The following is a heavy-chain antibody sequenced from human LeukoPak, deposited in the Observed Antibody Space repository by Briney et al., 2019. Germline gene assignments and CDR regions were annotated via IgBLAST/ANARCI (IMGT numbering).Heavy chain of an antibody. CDR1: GFTFDDYG. CDR2: INWNGGST. CDR3: ARGRVGSGTPPYFQH. Sequence: GGSLRLSCAASGFTFDDYGMSWVRQAPGKGLEGVSGINWNGGSTGYADSVKGRFTISRDNARNSLYLQMNSLRAEDTAFYYCARGRVGSGTPPYFQHWGQGTLVAVSS. V-gene: IGHV3-20*04. D-gene: IGHD6-19*01. J-gene: IGHJ1*01.